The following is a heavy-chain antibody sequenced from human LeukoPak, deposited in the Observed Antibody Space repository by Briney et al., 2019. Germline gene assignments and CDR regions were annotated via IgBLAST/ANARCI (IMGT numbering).Heavy chain of an antibody. CDR1: GGSFSGYY. CDR3: ARVRATGAFDI. D-gene: IGHD1-26*01. J-gene: IGHJ3*02. Sequence: SETLSLTCAVYGGSFSGYYWTWIREPPGKGLGWIGEINHSGSTNYNPSLKSRVTISVDTSKNQFSLKLSSVTAADTAVYYCARVRATGAFDIWGQGTMVTVSS. V-gene: IGHV4-34*01. CDR2: INHSGST.